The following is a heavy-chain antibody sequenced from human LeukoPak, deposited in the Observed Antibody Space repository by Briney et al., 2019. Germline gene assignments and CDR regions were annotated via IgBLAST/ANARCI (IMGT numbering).Heavy chain of an antibody. D-gene: IGHD6-6*01. Sequence: PGGSLRLSCAASGFTFSSYGMHWVRQAPGKGLEWVAVISYDGSNKYYADSVKGRFTISRDNSKNTLYLQMNSLRAEDTAVYYCAKVHSSSGQDYWGQGTLVTVPS. CDR3: AKVHSSSGQDY. J-gene: IGHJ4*02. V-gene: IGHV3-30*18. CDR1: GFTFSSYG. CDR2: ISYDGSNK.